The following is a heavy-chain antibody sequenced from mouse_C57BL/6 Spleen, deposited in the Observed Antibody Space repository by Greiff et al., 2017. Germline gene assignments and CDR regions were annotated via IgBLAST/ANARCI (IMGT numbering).Heavy chain of an antibody. CDR2: INPNNGGT. CDR3: ARTPYYYGSSYSAY. CDR1: GYTFTDYY. D-gene: IGHD1-1*01. Sequence: VQLQQSGPELVKPGASVKISCKASGYTFTDYYMNWVKQSHGKSLEWIGYINPNNGGTSYNQKFKGKATLTVDKSSSTAYMELRSLTSEDSAVYYCARTPYYYGSSYSAYWGQGTLVTVSA. V-gene: IGHV1-26*01. J-gene: IGHJ3*01.